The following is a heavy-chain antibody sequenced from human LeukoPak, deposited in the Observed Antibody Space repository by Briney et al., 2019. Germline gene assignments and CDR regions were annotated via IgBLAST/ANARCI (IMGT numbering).Heavy chain of an antibody. J-gene: IGHJ4*02. D-gene: IGHD6-13*01. V-gene: IGHV3-7*01. CDR3: AKVAASGISPTDY. CDR1: GFTFSSYW. CDR2: IKQDGSEK. Sequence: GGSLRLSCAASGFTFSSYWMSWVRQAPGKGLERVANIKQDGSEKYYVDSVKGRFTVSRDNAKNSLYLQMNSLRVEYTAMYYCAKVAASGISPTDYWGQGTLVTVSS.